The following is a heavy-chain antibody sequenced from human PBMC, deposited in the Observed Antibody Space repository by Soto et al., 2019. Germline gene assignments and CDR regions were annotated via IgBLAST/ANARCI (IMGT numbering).Heavy chain of an antibody. J-gene: IGHJ4*02. Sequence: QVQLVESGGGLVKPGGSLRLSCAASGFPFSDYYMSWIRQAPGKGLEWVSSIGSSSSYTNYADSVKGRSTISRDNAKNSLYLHMNSLRSEDTAVYYCARRRPTGYYNYWGQGTLVTVSA. CDR1: GFPFSDYY. D-gene: IGHD3-9*01. V-gene: IGHV3-11*05. CDR2: IGSSSSYT. CDR3: ARRRPTGYYNY.